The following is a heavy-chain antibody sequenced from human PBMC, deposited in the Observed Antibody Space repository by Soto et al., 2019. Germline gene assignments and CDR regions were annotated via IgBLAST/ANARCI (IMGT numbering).Heavy chain of an antibody. CDR1: GGTFSSYA. Sequence: QVQLVQSGAEVKRPGSSVKVSCKASGGTFSSYAISWVRQAPGQGLEWMGGIIPIFGTANYAQKFQGRVTITADESTSTAYMELSSLRSEDTAVYYCARYGYSGYDSYYFDYWGQGTLVTVSS. V-gene: IGHV1-69*01. CDR3: ARYGYSGYDSYYFDY. D-gene: IGHD5-12*01. J-gene: IGHJ4*02. CDR2: IIPIFGTA.